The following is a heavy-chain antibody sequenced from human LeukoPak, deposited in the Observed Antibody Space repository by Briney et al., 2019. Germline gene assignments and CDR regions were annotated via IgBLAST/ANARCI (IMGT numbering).Heavy chain of an antibody. CDR3: ARDYGEYHYDSSGYSAD. D-gene: IGHD3-22*01. CDR1: GFTFSYYW. V-gene: IGHV3-7*01. J-gene: IGHJ4*02. Sequence: GGSLRLSCAASGFTFSYYWMSWVRQAPGKGLEWVANIKQDGSETYYVDSVKGRFTISRDNAKNSLYLQMNSLRAEDTAVYYCARDYGEYHYDSSGYSADWGQGTLVTVSS. CDR2: IKQDGSET.